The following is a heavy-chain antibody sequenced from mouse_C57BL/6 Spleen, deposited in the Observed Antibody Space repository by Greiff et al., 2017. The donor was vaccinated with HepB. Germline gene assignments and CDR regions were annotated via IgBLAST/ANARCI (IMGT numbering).Heavy chain of an antibody. D-gene: IGHD2-3*01. CDR3: ARDNDGYYFDY. CDR1: GYSITSGYD. J-gene: IGHJ2*01. Sequence: VQLQESGPGMVKPSQSLSLTCTVTGYSITSGYDWHWIRHFPGNKLEWMGYISYSGSTNYNPSLKSRISITHDTSKNHFFLKLNSVTTEDTATYYCARDNDGYYFDYWGQGTTLTVSS. V-gene: IGHV3-1*01. CDR2: ISYSGST.